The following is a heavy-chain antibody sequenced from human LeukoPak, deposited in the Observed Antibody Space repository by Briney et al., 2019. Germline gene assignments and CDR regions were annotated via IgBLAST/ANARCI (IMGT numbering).Heavy chain of an antibody. CDR3: AKDRMSNMAAAARYDY. V-gene: IGHV3-23*01. J-gene: IGHJ4*02. D-gene: IGHD6-13*01. CDR1: GFTFSSYA. CDR2: ISGSGGRT. Sequence: GSLRLSCAASGFTFSSYAMSWVRQAPGKGLEWVSSISGSGGRTYYADSVKGRFTISRDNSKNTLYLQMNSLRAEDTAVYYCAKDRMSNMAAAARYDYWGQGTLVTVSS.